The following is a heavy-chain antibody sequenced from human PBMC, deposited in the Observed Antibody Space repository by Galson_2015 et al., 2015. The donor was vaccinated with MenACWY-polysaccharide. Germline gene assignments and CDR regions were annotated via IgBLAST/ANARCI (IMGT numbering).Heavy chain of an antibody. V-gene: IGHV6-1*01. D-gene: IGHD3-10*01. CDR1: GDSVSSNSAS. Sequence: CAISGDSVSSNSASWNWIRQSPSRGLEWLGRTYYRSKWYYEYAVSVRSRITVNPDTSKNQFSLQMNSVTPEDTAVYYCARSSGPLDYWGQGTLVTVSS. CDR3: ARSSGPLDY. J-gene: IGHJ4*02. CDR2: TYYRSKWYY.